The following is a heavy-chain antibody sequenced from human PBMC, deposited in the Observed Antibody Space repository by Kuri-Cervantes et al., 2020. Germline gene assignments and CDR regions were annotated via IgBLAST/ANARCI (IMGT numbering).Heavy chain of an antibody. CDR3: AKSGTDTAMVNFDY. Sequence: ASVKVSCKVSGYTLTELSMHWVRQAPGKGLEWMGGFDPEDGETIYAQKFQGRVTMTEDTSTDTAYMELSSLRSEYTAVYYCAKSGTDTAMVNFDYWGQGTLVTVSS. CDR1: GYTLTELS. J-gene: IGHJ4*02. CDR2: FDPEDGET. V-gene: IGHV1-24*01. D-gene: IGHD5-18*01.